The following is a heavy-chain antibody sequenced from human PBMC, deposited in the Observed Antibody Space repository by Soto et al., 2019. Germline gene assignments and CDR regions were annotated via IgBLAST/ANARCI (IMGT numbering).Heavy chain of an antibody. Sequence: GGPLRLSCAASGFTFSSYGMHWVRQAPGKGLEWVAVISYDGSNKYYADSVKGRFTISRDNSKNTLYRQMNSLRAEDTAVYYCAKSLTAAGITHKRQQYFYYGKDDWRQQTTVPAS. D-gene: IGHD6-13*01. CDR1: GFTFSSYG. CDR2: ISYDGSNK. V-gene: IGHV3-30*18. J-gene: IGHJ6*02. CDR3: AKSLTAAGITHKRQQYFYYGKDD.